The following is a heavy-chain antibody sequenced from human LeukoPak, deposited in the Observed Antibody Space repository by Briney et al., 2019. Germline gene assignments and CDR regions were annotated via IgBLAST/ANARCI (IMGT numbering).Heavy chain of an antibody. CDR2: ISAYNGNT. Sequence: GASVKVSCKASGYTFTSYGISWVRQAPGQGLEWMGWISAYNGNTNYAQKLQGRVTMTTDTSTSTAYMALRSLRSDDTAVYYCAREVAAAGPKFFDYWGQGTLVTVSS. V-gene: IGHV1-18*04. D-gene: IGHD6-13*01. CDR3: AREVAAAGPKFFDY. J-gene: IGHJ4*02. CDR1: GYTFTSYG.